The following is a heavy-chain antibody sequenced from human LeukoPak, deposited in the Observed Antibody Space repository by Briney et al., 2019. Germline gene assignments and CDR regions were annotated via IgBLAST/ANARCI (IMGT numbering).Heavy chain of an antibody. CDR1: GGSISSSSYY. D-gene: IGHD4-17*01. V-gene: IGHV4-39*02. J-gene: IGHJ5*02. Sequence: PSETLSLTCTVSGGSISSSSYYWGWIRQPPGKGLEWIGSIYYSGSTYYNPSLKSRVTISVDTSKNQFSLKLNSVTAADTAVYYCARDSRYGDYNWFDPWGQGTLVTVSS. CDR3: ARDSRYGDYNWFDP. CDR2: IYYSGST.